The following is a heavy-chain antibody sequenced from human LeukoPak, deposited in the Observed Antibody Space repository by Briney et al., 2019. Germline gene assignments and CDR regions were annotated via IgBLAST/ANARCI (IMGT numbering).Heavy chain of an antibody. J-gene: IGHJ4*02. D-gene: IGHD2-15*01. CDR3: ASTPRGREYFDY. Sequence: PSETLSLTCAVYGGSFSGYYWSWIRQPPGKGLEWIGYIYYSGSTNYNPSLKSRVTISVDTSKNQFSLKLSSVTAADTAVYYCASTPRGREYFDYWGQGTLVTVSS. CDR2: IYYSGST. CDR1: GGSFSGYY. V-gene: IGHV4-59*08.